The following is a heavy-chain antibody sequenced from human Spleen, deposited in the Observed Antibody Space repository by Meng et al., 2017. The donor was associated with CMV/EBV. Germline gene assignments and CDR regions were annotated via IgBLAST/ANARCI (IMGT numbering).Heavy chain of an antibody. V-gene: IGHV1-24*01. J-gene: IGHJ6*02. CDR1: GNTLIEIS. Sequence: ASVKVSCKVSGNTLIEISRHWVRQAPGKGLEWVGAFDPEDGETIYAQKFQGRVTMTADTSTDTAYMELSSLKSEDTAVYYCATAYDYGMGVWGQGTTVTVSS. CDR3: ATAYDYGMGV. CDR2: FDPEDGET.